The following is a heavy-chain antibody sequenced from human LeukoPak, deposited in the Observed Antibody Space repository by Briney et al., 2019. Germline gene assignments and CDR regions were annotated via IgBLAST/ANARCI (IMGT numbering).Heavy chain of an antibody. V-gene: IGHV4-34*01. J-gene: IGHJ4*02. CDR2: INHSGST. CDR1: GGSFSGYY. Sequence: PSETLSLTCAVYGGSFSGYYWSWIRQPPGKGLEWIGEINHSGSTNYNPSLKSRVTISVDTSKNQFSLKLSSVTAADTAVYYCARGPHYDTLTGYYNPGDFDYWGQGTLVTVSS. CDR3: ARGPHYDTLTGYYNPGDFDY. D-gene: IGHD3-9*01.